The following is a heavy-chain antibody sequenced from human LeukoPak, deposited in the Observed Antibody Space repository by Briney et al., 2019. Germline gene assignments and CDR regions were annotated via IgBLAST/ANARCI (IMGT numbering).Heavy chain of an antibody. Sequence: GGSLRLSCAASGFTFSSYSMNWVRQAPGKGLEWVSYISSSSSTIYYADSVKGRFTISRDNAKNSLYLQMNSLRAEDTAVYYCARDRDYYDSRGIDAFDIWGQGTMVTVSS. CDR3: ARDRDYYDSRGIDAFDI. CDR1: GFTFSSYS. J-gene: IGHJ3*02. CDR2: ISSSSSTI. D-gene: IGHD3-22*01. V-gene: IGHV3-48*04.